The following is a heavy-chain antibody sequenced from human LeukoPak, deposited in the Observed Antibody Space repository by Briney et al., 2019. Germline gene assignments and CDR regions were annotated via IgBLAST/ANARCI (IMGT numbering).Heavy chain of an antibody. Sequence: GGSLRLSCAASGFTFSSYAMSWVRQAPGKGLEWVSAISGSGGSTYYADSVKGRFTISRDNSKNTLYLQMHSLRAEDTAVYYCAKAGIVATIILDYWGQGTLVTVSS. CDR1: GFTFSSYA. CDR2: ISGSGGST. V-gene: IGHV3-23*01. CDR3: AKAGIVATIILDY. J-gene: IGHJ4*02. D-gene: IGHD5-12*01.